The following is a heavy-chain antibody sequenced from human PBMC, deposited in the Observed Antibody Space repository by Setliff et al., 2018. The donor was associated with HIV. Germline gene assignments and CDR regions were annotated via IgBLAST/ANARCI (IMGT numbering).Heavy chain of an antibody. CDR3: AGYCGGGSCASI. CDR2: LHYNGNT. V-gene: IGHV4-59*01. J-gene: IGHJ3*02. CDR1: GGSISSYY. Sequence: LPETLSLTCTVSGGSISSYYWTWIRQPPGKGLEWIGYLHYNGNTNSNSSLKSRLTMSVDTSRNHFSLKLNSVTTADTAMYYCAGYCGGGSCASIWGQGTMVTVSS. D-gene: IGHD2-15*01.